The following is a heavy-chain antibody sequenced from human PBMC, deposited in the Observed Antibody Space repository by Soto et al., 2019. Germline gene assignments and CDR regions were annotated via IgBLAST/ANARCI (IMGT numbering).Heavy chain of an antibody. CDR1: GYTLTKLS. D-gene: IGHD1-1*01. V-gene: IGHV1-24*01. Sequence: QVQLVQSGAEVKKPGASVKVSCKVFGYTLTKLSIHWVRQAPGKGLEWMGGVDPEDGDTTYAQNFQGRVTMTEDTSTDTAYMELSSLKSEDTAVYYCAIDSNNWFNWFDPWGQGILVTVSS. CDR3: AIDSNNWFNWFDP. J-gene: IGHJ5*02. CDR2: VDPEDGDT.